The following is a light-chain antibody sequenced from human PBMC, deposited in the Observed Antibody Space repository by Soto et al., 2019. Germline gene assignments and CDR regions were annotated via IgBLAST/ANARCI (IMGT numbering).Light chain of an antibody. Sequence: QSVLTQPPSVSGAPGQRVPISCTGSSSNIGAGSDVHWYPQLPGRAPKLLIYGNTNRPSGVPDRFSGSKSGTSASLAITGLQAEDEADYYCRSFDSSLSVVFGGGTKVTVL. J-gene: IGLJ2*01. CDR2: GNT. CDR3: RSFDSSLSVV. V-gene: IGLV1-40*01. CDR1: SSNIGAGSD.